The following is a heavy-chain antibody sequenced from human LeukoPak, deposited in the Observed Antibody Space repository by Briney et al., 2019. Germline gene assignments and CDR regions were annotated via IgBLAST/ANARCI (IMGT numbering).Heavy chain of an antibody. J-gene: IGHJ4*02. CDR2: INAGNTNT. CDR3: ARGRGDYYFDY. V-gene: IGHV1-3*01. CDR1: GYTFTNYG. Sequence: ASVKVSCKASGYTFTNYGINWVRQAPGQGLEWMGWINAGNTNTKYSQKFQGRVTITRDTSASTAYMELSSLRSEDTAVYYCARGRGDYYFDYWGQGTLVTVSS. D-gene: IGHD2-21*02.